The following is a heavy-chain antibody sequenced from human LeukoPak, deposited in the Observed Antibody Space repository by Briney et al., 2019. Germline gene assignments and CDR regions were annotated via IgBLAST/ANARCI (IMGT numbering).Heavy chain of an antibody. V-gene: IGHV1-69*04. Sequence: SVKVSCKASGGTFSSYAISCVRQAPGQGLEWMGRIIPILGIANYAQKFQGRVTITADKSTSTAYMELSSLRSEDTAVYYCARGGGHSGYDLDAFDIWGQGTMVTVSS. D-gene: IGHD5-12*01. J-gene: IGHJ3*02. CDR2: IIPILGIA. CDR1: GGTFSSYA. CDR3: ARGGGHSGYDLDAFDI.